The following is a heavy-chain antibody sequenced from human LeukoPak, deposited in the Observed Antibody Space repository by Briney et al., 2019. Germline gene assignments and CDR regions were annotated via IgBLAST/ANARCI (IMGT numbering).Heavy chain of an antibody. V-gene: IGHV4-39*01. CDR2: IYYSGST. D-gene: IGHD6-19*01. CDR3: ARQGSGWLPLDY. Sequence: KPSQTLSLTCTVSGASFNSDDQYWNWIRQSPGKGLEWIGSIYYSGSTYYNPSLKSRVTISVDTSKNQFSLKLSSVTAADTAVYYCARQGSGWLPLDYWGQGTLVTVSS. CDR1: GASFNSDDQY. J-gene: IGHJ4*02.